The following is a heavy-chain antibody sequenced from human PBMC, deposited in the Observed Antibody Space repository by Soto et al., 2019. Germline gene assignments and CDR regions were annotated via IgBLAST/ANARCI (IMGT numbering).Heavy chain of an antibody. J-gene: IGHJ6*02. CDR2: VHPSDSST. Sequence: ESLKLPWKCSGYSCANYWGSWVRQMPGKGLEWMGRVHPSDSSTNYSPSFQGHVTISADKSISTAYLQWSSLKASDTAVYYCARLFELDVWGQGTTVTVSS. CDR1: GYSCANYW. CDR3: ARLFELDV. V-gene: IGHV5-10-1*01.